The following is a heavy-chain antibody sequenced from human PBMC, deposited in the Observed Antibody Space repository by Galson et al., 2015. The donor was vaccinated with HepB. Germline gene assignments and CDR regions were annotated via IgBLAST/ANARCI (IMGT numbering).Heavy chain of an antibody. D-gene: IGHD3-22*01. V-gene: IGHV3-23*01. J-gene: IGHJ4*02. CDR1: GFTFSSYA. Sequence: SLRLSCAASGFTFSSYAMSWVRQAPGKGLEWVSAISGSGGSTYYADAVKGRFTISIDNSKNTLYLQMKSLKAEDTAVYYCAKDLYYDSSGSTFDYWGQGTLVTVSS. CDR3: AKDLYYDSSGSTFDY. CDR2: ISGSGGST.